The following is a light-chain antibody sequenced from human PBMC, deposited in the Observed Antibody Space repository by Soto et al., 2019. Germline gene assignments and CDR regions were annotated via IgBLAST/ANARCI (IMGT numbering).Light chain of an antibody. CDR3: QQYDGSPRT. Sequence: SVYTQSPDTLSLSTGQRPTLSCSASQSVSNNNLAWYQQKPGQAPRLLIYGASNRATGIPDRFTGSGSGTDFTLTINSLQSEDSAVYFCQQYDGSPRTFGQGTKVDI. CDR2: GAS. J-gene: IGKJ1*01. CDR1: QSVSNNN. V-gene: IGKV3-20*01.